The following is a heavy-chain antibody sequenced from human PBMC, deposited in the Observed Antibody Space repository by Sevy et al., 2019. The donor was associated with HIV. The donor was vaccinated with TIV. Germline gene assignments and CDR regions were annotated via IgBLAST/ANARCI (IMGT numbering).Heavy chain of an antibody. J-gene: IGHJ6*02. CDR3: ARGGTSEIYYYYYGMDV. CDR2: ISYDGSNK. CDR1: GFTFSSYA. V-gene: IGHV3-30-3*01. Sequence: GGSLRRSCAASGFTFSSYAMHWVRQAPGKGLEWVAVISYDGSNKYYADSVKGRFTISRENSKNTLYLQMNSLKAEDTAVYYCARGGTSEIYYYYYGMDVWGQGTTVTVSS. D-gene: IGHD2-2*01.